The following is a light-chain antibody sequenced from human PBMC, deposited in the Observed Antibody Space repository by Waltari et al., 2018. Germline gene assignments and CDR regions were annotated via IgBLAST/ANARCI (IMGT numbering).Light chain of an antibody. J-gene: IGKJ1*01. V-gene: IGKV3-20*01. CDR3: QKYDFLPAT. Sequence: IVLTQSPGTLSLSPGERAPLPCRASQGVGKYLAWYQQRPGQAPRLLLYHTSIRATGIPDRFSGSGSGTDFSLTISRLEPEDFAVYYCQKYDFLPATFGQGTTVEIK. CDR2: HTS. CDR1: QGVGKY.